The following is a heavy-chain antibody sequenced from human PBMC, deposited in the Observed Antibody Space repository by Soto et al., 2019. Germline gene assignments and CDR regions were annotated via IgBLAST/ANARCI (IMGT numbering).Heavy chain of an antibody. D-gene: IGHD3-22*01. V-gene: IGHV1-18*01. Sequence: ASVKVSCKASGYTFTSYGISWVRQAPGQGLEWMGWISAYNGNTNYAQKLQGRVTMTTDTSTSTAYMELRSLRSDDTAVYYCARDWDSSGGYYYVHYYYGMDVWGQGTTVTVSS. J-gene: IGHJ6*02. CDR1: GYTFTSYG. CDR3: ARDWDSSGGYYYVHYYYGMDV. CDR2: ISAYNGNT.